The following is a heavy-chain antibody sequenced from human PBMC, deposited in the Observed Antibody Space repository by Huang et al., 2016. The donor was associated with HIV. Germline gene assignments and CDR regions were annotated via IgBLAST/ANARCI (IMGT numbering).Heavy chain of an antibody. V-gene: IGHV4-59*11. D-gene: IGHD2-15*01. J-gene: IGHJ4*02. CDR2: IYVSGCM. CDR1: GGSISTHY. CDR3: ARNEMDGYYPFDY. Sequence: VQLQESGPGLVKPSETLSLTCPVSGGSISTHYWSWIRQPPGKGLGWIWRIYVSGCMNYNPSLNSRVSMSRDTSKNQLSLKLTSVTAADTAVYYCARNEMDGYYPFDYWGQGTLVAVSS.